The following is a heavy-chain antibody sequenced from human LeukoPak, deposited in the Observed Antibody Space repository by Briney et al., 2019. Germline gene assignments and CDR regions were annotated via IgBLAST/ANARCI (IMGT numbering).Heavy chain of an antibody. D-gene: IGHD2-2*01. J-gene: IGHJ4*02. CDR1: GFTFSSYA. V-gene: IGHV3-48*04. CDR3: VKGSSSSRPYFFDS. Sequence: GGSLRLSCAASGFTFSSYAMHWIRQAPGKGLEWVSYISSSGSTIYYADSVKGRFTISRDNAKNSLYLQMNSLRAEDTAVYYCVKGSSSSRPYFFDSWGQGTLVTVSS. CDR2: ISSSGSTI.